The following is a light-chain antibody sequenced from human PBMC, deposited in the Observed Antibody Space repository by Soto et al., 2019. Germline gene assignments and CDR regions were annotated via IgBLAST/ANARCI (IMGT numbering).Light chain of an antibody. V-gene: IGKV1-33*01. CDR2: DAS. CDR1: QDISNY. J-gene: IGKJ3*01. Sequence: DIQMTQSPSSLSASVGDRVTIACQASQDISNYLNWYQQKPGKAPKLLIYDASNLETGVPSRFSGSGSGTDFTLTISSLQPEDISTYYCHQYDNLPGFFGPGTKVDIK. CDR3: HQYDNLPGF.